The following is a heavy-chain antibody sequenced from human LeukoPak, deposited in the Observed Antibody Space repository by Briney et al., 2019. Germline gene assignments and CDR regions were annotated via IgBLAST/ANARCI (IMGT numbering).Heavy chain of an antibody. CDR3: ARHGAFFTRGFCSNSNCYVDGLQT. Sequence: SETLSLTCTVSGDSISSSYWSWIRQSPGKGLEWIGYFYDTVSTKYNPSFKRRVIISTDKSKNQLSLKLNSVTAADTAVYYCARHGAFFTRGFCSNSNCYVDGLQTWGQGIVVSVSS. CDR2: FYDTVST. D-gene: IGHD2-2*01. CDR1: GDSISSSY. J-gene: IGHJ3*01. V-gene: IGHV4-59*08.